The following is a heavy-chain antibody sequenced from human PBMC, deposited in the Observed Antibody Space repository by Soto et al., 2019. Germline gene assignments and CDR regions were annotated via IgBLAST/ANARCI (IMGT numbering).Heavy chain of an antibody. D-gene: IGHD5-18*01. CDR1: GFTVSSNY. CDR3: ARHGYSYGGGYFDY. V-gene: IGHV3-66*04. J-gene: IGHJ4*02. CDR2: IYSGGSA. Sequence: EVQLVESGGGLVQPGGSLRLSCAASGFTVSSNYMSWVRQAPGKGLEGVSVIYSGGSAYYADSVKGRVTISRDNSKNTLYLQLNSLRAEDTAVYYCARHGYSYGGGYFDYWGQGTLVTVSS.